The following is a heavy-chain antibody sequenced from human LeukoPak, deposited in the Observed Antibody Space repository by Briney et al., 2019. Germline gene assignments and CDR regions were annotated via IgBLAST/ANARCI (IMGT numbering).Heavy chain of an antibody. D-gene: IGHD5-12*01. CDR1: GFTFSSYW. J-gene: IGHJ4*02. Sequence: GGPLRLSCAASGFTFSSYWMSWVRQAPGKGLEWVANIKQDGSEKYYVDSVKGRFTISRDNSKNTLYLQMNGLRAEDTAVYYCAKDRRNIVATAEFDYWGQGTLVTVSS. V-gene: IGHV3-7*01. CDR2: IKQDGSEK. CDR3: AKDRRNIVATAEFDY.